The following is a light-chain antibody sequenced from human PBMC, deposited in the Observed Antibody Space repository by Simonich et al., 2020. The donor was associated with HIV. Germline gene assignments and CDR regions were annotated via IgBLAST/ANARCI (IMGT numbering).Light chain of an antibody. CDR3: QQSYSTPFT. CDR1: QDVSSD. CDR2: GAS. J-gene: IGKJ3*01. Sequence: IVITQSPATLSVSPGKRATLSCMARQDVSSDLAWYQQKPGHPPRPLIYGASTRATGIPARFSGSGSGTEFTLTISSLQPEDFATYYCQQSYSTPFTFGPGTKVDIK. V-gene: IGKV3-15*01.